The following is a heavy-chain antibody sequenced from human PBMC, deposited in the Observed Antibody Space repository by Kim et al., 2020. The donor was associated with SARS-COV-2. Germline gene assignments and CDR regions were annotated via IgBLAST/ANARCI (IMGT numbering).Heavy chain of an antibody. Sequence: SETLSLTCTVSGGSISSSSYYWGWIRQPPGKGLEWIGSIYYSGSTYYNPSLKSRVTISVDTSKNQFSLKLSSVTAADTAVYYCARHEQWLVLVWFDPWGQGTLVTVSS. CDR2: IYYSGST. V-gene: IGHV4-39*01. J-gene: IGHJ5*02. CDR3: ARHEQWLVLVWFDP. CDR1: GGSISSSSYY. D-gene: IGHD6-19*01.